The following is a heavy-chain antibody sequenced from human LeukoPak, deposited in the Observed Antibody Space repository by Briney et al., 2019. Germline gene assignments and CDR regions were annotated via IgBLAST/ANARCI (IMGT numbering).Heavy chain of an antibody. CDR3: AKDDPSMVRGVITFFDY. D-gene: IGHD3-10*01. CDR2: ISGSGGST. J-gene: IGHJ4*02. Sequence: GGSLRLSCAASGFTFSSYAMSWVRQAPGEGLEWVSAISGSGGSTYYADSVKGRFTISRDNSKNTLYLQMNSLRAEDTAVYYCAKDDPSMVRGVITFFDYWGQGTLVTVSS. CDR1: GFTFSSYA. V-gene: IGHV3-23*01.